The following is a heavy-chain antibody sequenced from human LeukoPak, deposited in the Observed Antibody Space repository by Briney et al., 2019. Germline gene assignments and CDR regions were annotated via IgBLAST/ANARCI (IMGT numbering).Heavy chain of an antibody. V-gene: IGHV3-53*01. Sequence: HAGGSLRLSCAASGFTVSSNFMSWVRQAPGKGLEWDSVLYSGGYTVYADSVKGRFTISRDNSENTLYLQMNSLRADDTAVYYCVRASSTTAAGLFDYWGQGTLLTVSS. D-gene: IGHD6-13*01. CDR2: LYSGGYT. J-gene: IGHJ4*02. CDR1: GFTVSSNF. CDR3: VRASSTTAAGLFDY.